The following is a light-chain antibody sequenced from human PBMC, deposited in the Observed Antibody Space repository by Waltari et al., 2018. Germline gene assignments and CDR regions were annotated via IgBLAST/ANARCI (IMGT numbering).Light chain of an antibody. J-gene: IGLJ1*01. V-gene: IGLV3-21*01. CDR2: YDR. CDR3: HGWQPHVDPGV. Sequence: SYVVTQPPSVSVAPGETATITCGGDNIGTYSVHWYQQRAGQAPVLVIFYDRDRPSGIPVRISGSNAGNTATLTISRVEAGDEARYYCHGWQPHVDPGVFGTGTEVTVL. CDR1: NIGTYS.